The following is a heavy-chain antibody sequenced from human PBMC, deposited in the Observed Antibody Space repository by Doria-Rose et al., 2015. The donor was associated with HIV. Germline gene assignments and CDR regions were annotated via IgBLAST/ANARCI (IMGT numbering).Heavy chain of an antibody. CDR1: SSYT. V-gene: IGHV1-69*02. J-gene: IGHJ4*02. Sequence: SSYTISWGRQAPGQGLEWMGRIIPILDIVNYALRFQGRVTITADESTSTAYMELSSLRSEDTAIYYCASQWERSSFDYWGQGTLVIVSS. D-gene: IGHD1-26*01. CDR3: ASQWERSSFDY. CDR2: IIPILDIV.